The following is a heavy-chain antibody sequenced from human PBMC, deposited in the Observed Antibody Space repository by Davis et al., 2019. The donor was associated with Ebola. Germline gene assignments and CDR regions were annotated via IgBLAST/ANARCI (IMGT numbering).Heavy chain of an antibody. D-gene: IGHD5-18*01. CDR2: TYYNSKWYS. Sequence: HSQTLSLTCAISGDSVSNTAGWNWIRQSPSRGLEWLGRTYYNSKWYSDYAVSVKSRITINPDTSKNQFSLQLNSVTPEDTALYYCARGWLRTGLDIWGEGTTVNVSS. CDR1: GDSVSNTAG. CDR3: ARGWLRTGLDI. J-gene: IGHJ6*02. V-gene: IGHV6-1*01.